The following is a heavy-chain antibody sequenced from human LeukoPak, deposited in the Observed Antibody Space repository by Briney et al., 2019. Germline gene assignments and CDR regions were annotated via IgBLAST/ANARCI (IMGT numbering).Heavy chain of an antibody. Sequence: PGRSLRLSCAASGFTFSSYAMHWVRQAPGKGLEWVAVISYDGSNKYYADSVKGRFTISRDNSKNTLYLQMNSLRAEDTAVYYYAKGPVKYYFDYWGQGTLVTVSS. V-gene: IGHV3-30-3*01. CDR2: ISYDGSNK. CDR3: AKGPVKYYFDY. J-gene: IGHJ4*02. CDR1: GFTFSSYA. D-gene: IGHD3-16*02.